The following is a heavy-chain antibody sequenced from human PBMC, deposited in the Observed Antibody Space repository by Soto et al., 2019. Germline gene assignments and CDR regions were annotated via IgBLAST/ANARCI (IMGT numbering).Heavy chain of an antibody. D-gene: IGHD3-10*01. CDR1: GFIFSRYG. J-gene: IGHJ6*02. CDR3: AKDLGSGKPYYYYAMDV. V-gene: IGHV3-30*18. Sequence: QVQLVESGGGVVQPGRSLRLSCAASGFIFSRYGMHWVRQAPGKGLEWVAVISYDGSNKYYAESVMGRFIISRDKSENTLYLQMNSLRAEDTAVYYCAKDLGSGKPYYYYAMDVWGQGTTVTVSS. CDR2: ISYDGSNK.